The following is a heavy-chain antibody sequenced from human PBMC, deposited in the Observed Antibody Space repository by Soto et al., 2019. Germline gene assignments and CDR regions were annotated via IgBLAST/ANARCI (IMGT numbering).Heavy chain of an antibody. CDR2: ISWNSGDI. CDR1: GFSFDDYG. Sequence: EVQLVESGGGSVQPGRSLRLSCAASGFSFDDYGMHWVRQGPGKGLEWVSGISWNSGDIYYADPVKGRFTISRDNAKRSLYVQKNSLRTEDTALYYCAKGKDLGRGGPFDYWGQGMLVTVSS. CDR3: AKGKDLGRGGPFDY. V-gene: IGHV3-9*01. D-gene: IGHD3-16*01. J-gene: IGHJ4*02.